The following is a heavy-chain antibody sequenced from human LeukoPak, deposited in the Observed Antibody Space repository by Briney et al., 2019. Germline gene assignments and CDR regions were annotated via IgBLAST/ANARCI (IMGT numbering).Heavy chain of an antibody. D-gene: IGHD6-13*01. CDR3: ARDRAAAGPQGYFQH. Sequence: ASVKVSCKASGYTFTSYYMHWVRQAPGQGLEWMGIINPSGGSTSYAQKFQGRVTMTRDTSTSTVYMELSSLRSEDTAVYYCARDRAAAGPQGYFQHWGQGTLVTVSS. CDR1: GYTFTSYY. V-gene: IGHV1-46*01. J-gene: IGHJ1*01. CDR2: INPSGGST.